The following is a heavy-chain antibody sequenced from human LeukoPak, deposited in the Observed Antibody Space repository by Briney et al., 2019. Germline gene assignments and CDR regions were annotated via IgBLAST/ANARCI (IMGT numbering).Heavy chain of an antibody. V-gene: IGHV4-59*08. CDR3: ARSFRHYYYYMDV. J-gene: IGHJ6*03. CDR2: IYHSGST. Sequence: PSETLSLTCIVSGGSFSGSYWSWIRQSPGKGLEWIGYIYHSGSTNYNPSLNSRATISLDTSNIQFSLRLNSVTAADTAVYYCARSFRHYYYYMDVWGQGTTATVSS. CDR1: GGSFSGSY.